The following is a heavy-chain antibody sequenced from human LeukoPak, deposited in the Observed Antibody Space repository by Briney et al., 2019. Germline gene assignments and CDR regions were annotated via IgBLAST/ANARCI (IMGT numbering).Heavy chain of an antibody. CDR3: ARDLSFVGGDGDYSVCDAFDS. CDR1: GDSISSYF. Sequence: SETLSLTCSVSGDSISSYFWSWIRQPAGKGLEWLGRIHSSGITNYNPSLKSRLTLSVDTSKNQFSLNLNSVTAAGTAVYYCARDLSFVGGDGDYSVCDAFDSWGQGTKVIVSS. V-gene: IGHV4-4*07. D-gene: IGHD3-16*01. J-gene: IGHJ3*01. CDR2: IHSSGIT.